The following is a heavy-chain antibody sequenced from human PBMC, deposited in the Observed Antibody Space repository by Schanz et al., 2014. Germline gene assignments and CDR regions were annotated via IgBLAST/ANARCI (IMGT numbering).Heavy chain of an antibody. CDR1: EYSFTSYS. Sequence: QVHLVQSGAEVKRPGASVKVSCKASEYSFTSYSMHWVRQAPGQRLEWMGWINTGSGDTKYSQNFQGRVTITSDTSASTAYMELSSLRSEDTAVYYCARDRRFFDRDDLYYFDSWGQGTLVTVSS. J-gene: IGHJ4*02. CDR2: INTGSGDT. V-gene: IGHV1-3*04. D-gene: IGHD3-3*01. CDR3: ARDRRFFDRDDLYYFDS.